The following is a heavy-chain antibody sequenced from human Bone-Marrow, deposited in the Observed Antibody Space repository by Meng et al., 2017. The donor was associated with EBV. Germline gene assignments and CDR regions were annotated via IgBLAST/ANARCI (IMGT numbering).Heavy chain of an antibody. CDR1: GYTFTGYY. V-gene: IGHV1-2*06. Sequence: VQRGQSGAEVKKPGASVKVSCKASGYTFTGYYMHWVRQAPGQGLEWMGRINPNSGDTNYAQKFQGRVTMTRDTSISTAYMELSRLRSDDTAVYYCARAKAAAAGTLIDYWGQGTLVTVFS. D-gene: IGHD6-13*01. CDR2: INPNSGDT. J-gene: IGHJ4*02. CDR3: ARAKAAAAGTLIDY.